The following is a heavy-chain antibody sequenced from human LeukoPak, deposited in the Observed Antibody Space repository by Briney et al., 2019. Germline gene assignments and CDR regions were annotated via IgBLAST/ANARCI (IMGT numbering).Heavy chain of an antibody. V-gene: IGHV3-11*01. CDR1: GFTFSDYY. CDR3: ARDLYLYSSSSPFDY. J-gene: IGHJ4*02. D-gene: IGHD6-6*01. CDR2: ISSSGSTI. Sequence: GGSLRFSCAASGFTFSDYYMSWIRQAPGKGLEWVSYISSSGSTIYYADSVKGRFTISRDNAKNSLYLQMNSLRAEDTAVYYCARDLYLYSSSSPFDYWGQGTLDTVSS.